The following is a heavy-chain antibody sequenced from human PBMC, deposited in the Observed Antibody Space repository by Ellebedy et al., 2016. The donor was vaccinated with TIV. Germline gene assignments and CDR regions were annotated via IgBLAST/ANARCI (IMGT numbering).Heavy chain of an antibody. V-gene: IGHV4-39*07. Sequence: SETLSLXCTVSGASISGSSYFWGWIRQPPGKGLEWIGSTFYTGRVDYNPSLKSRLTISVDGSRNQFSLELSSLTAADTAVYYCTRGVGRLLPDHWGQGALVSVSS. CDR2: TFYTGRV. CDR1: GASISGSSYF. D-gene: IGHD2-8*01. CDR3: TRGVGRLLPDH. J-gene: IGHJ4*02.